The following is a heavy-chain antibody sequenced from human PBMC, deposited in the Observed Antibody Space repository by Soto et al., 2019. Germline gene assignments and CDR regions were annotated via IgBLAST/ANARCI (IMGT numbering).Heavy chain of an antibody. V-gene: IGHV3-9*01. CDR2: IRWTSGSL. CDR3: ARVWSGRCFDF. J-gene: IGHJ4*02. Sequence: EVQLVQSGGGLVQPGESLRLSCITSGFTFDDYTMHWVRQRPGQCLEWVSGIRWTSGSLVYADSVKGRFTISRENAKNSLYLQMDSLTVGDTALYYCARVWSGRCFDFWGQGTLVTVSS. D-gene: IGHD3-3*01. CDR1: GFTFDDYT.